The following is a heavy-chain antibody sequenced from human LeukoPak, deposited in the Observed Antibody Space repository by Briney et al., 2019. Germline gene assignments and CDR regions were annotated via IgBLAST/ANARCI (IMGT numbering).Heavy chain of an antibody. Sequence: SETLSLTCTVSGVSMSSYYWSWIRQPPGKGLEWIGYIYYSGSNKYNPSLKSRVAISIDTSKNQFSLKLNSVTTADAAVYYCARSLPYPCGGAWWGVFDLWGKGTLAPVSS. V-gene: IGHV4-59*01. D-gene: IGHD2-21*02. CDR3: ARSLPYPCGGAWWGVFDL. J-gene: IGHJ3*01. CDR2: IYYSGSN. CDR1: GVSMSSYY.